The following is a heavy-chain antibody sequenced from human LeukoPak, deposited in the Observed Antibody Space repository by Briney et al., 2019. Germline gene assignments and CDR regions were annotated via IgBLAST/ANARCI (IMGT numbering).Heavy chain of an antibody. D-gene: IGHD3-3*01. V-gene: IGHV4-34*01. CDR2: INHSGST. CDR3: ARFHDFWSGYSDY. Sequence: PSETLSLTCAVYGGSFSGYYWSWIRQPPGKGLEWIGEINHSGSTNYNPSLKSRVTISVDTSKNQFSPKLSSVTAADTAVYYCARFHDFWSGYSDYWGQGTLVTVSS. CDR1: GGSFSGYY. J-gene: IGHJ4*02.